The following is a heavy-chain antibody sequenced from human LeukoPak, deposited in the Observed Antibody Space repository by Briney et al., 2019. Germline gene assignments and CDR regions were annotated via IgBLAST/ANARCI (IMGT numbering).Heavy chain of an antibody. CDR3: AKASRITMVRVAYYYYYMDV. CDR1: GFTFSSYA. V-gene: IGHV3-23*01. Sequence: TGGSLRLSCAASGFTFSSYAMSWVRQAPGKGLEWVSAISGSGGSTYYADSVKGRFTISRDNSKNTLYLQMNSLRAEDTAVYYCAKASRITMVRVAYYYYYMDVWGKGTTVTVSS. D-gene: IGHD3-10*01. J-gene: IGHJ6*03. CDR2: ISGSGGST.